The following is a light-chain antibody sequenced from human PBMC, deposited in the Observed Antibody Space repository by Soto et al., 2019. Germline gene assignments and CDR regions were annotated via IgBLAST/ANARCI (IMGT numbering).Light chain of an antibody. CDR1: ESMSNC. J-gene: IGKJ1*01. V-gene: IGKV1-5*03. CDR3: QHYNCYSEA. Sequence: DIQMTQSPSSLSASVGDRVTITCRASESMSNCLAWYQQKPGKAPNLLIYKASTLKSGVPSRFSGSGSGTEFTLTISSLQPDDFATYYCQHYNCYSEAFGQGTKVDIK. CDR2: KAS.